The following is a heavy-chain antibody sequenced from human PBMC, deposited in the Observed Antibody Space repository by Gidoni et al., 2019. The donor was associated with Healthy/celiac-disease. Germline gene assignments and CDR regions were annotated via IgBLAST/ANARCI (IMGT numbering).Heavy chain of an antibody. CDR1: GFTFSSYG. D-gene: IGHD2-2*01. V-gene: IGHV3-33*01. Sequence: QVQLVESGGGVVQPGRSLRLSCAASGFTFSSYGMHWVRQAPGKGLEGVAVIWYDGSNKYYADSVKGRFTISRDNSKNTLYLQMNSLRAEDTAVYYCARNMYCSSTSCPEGAYYYYGMDVWGQGTTVTVSS. CDR3: ARNMYCSSTSCPEGAYYYYGMDV. CDR2: IWYDGSNK. J-gene: IGHJ6*02.